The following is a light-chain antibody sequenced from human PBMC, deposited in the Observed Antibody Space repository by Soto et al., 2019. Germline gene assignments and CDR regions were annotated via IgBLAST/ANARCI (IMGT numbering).Light chain of an antibody. CDR3: QQYNSYPWT. J-gene: IGKJ1*01. V-gene: IGKV1-5*03. Sequence: DIQMTQSPSTLSASVGDRVTITCRASQSISSWLAWYQQKPGKAPKLLIYKASGLDTGFPSRFSGSRSGTEFILTISSLQPDDFAPYYCQQYNSYPWTFGQGTKVEIK. CDR2: KAS. CDR1: QSISSW.